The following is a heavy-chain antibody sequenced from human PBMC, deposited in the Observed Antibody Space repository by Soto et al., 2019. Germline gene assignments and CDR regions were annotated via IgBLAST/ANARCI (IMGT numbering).Heavy chain of an antibody. CDR2: IYSGGST. CDR3: AKDPLTGTPYNWFDP. CDR1: GFTVSSNY. Sequence: PGGSLRLSCAASGFTVSSNYMSWVRQAPGKGLEWVSVIYSGGSTYYADSVKGRFTISRDNSKNTLYLQMNSLRAEDTAVYYCAKDPLTGTPYNWFDPWGQGTLVTVSS. D-gene: IGHD1-20*01. V-gene: IGHV3-53*01. J-gene: IGHJ5*02.